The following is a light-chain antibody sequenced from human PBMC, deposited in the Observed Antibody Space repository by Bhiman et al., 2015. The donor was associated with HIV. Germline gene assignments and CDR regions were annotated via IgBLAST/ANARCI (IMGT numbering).Light chain of an antibody. J-gene: IGLJ1*01. V-gene: IGLV3-1*01. CDR2: QDS. Sequence: SYELTQPPSVSVSPGQTASITCSGDNLGDKYTSWYQQKPGRSPVLVIYQDSKRPSGIPERFSGSNSGNTATLTISGTQAMDEADYYCQAWDSSTGGYVFGTGTKVTVL. CDR1: NLGDKY. CDR3: QAWDSSTGGYV.